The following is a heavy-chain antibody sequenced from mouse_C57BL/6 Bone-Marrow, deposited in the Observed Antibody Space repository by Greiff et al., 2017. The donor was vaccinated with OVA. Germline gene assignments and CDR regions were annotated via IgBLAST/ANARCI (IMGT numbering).Heavy chain of an antibody. CDR1: GYTFTDYY. V-gene: IGHV1-76*01. Sequence: QVHVKQSGAELVRPGASVKLSCKASGYTFTDYYINWVKQRPGQGLEWIARIYPGSGNTYYNEKFKGKATLTAEKSSSTAYMQLSSLTSEDSAVYFCAREGAGTDYFDYWGQGTTLTVSS. CDR2: IYPGSGNT. D-gene: IGHD4-1*01. CDR3: AREGAGTDYFDY. J-gene: IGHJ2*01.